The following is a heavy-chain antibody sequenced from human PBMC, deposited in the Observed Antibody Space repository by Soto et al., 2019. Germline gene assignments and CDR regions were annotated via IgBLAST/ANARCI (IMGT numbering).Heavy chain of an antibody. CDR3: TTNYYDSSGYDNWFDP. D-gene: IGHD3-22*01. Sequence: PGWSLRLSCSPSGFTLGCCVMSWFRQALGKGLECVAFIRSKAYGGRTEYAASVKGRFIISRDDSKSIAYLQMNSLKTEDTAVYYCTTNYYDSSGYDNWFDPWGQGTLVTVSS. CDR1: GFTLGCCV. CDR2: IRSKAYGGRT. V-gene: IGHV3-49*03. J-gene: IGHJ5*02.